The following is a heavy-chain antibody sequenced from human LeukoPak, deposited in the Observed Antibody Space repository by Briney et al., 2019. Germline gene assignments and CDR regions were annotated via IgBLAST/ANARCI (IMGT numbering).Heavy chain of an antibody. V-gene: IGHV3-33*03. CDR3: AKGAYDYIEIAYFDY. CDR2: MWYDGSNK. J-gene: IGHJ4*02. D-gene: IGHD5-12*01. Sequence: GGSLRLSCAASGFTFSSYGMHWVRQAPGKGLEWVAGMWYDGSNKYDADSVKGRFTISRDNSKNTLYLQMNSLRAEDTAVYYCAKGAYDYIEIAYFDYWGQGSLVTVSS. CDR1: GFTFSSYG.